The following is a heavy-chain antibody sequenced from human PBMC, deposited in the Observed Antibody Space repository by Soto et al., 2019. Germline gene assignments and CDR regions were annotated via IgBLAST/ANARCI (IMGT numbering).Heavy chain of an antibody. J-gene: IGHJ5*02. D-gene: IGHD1-26*01. Sequence: QITLKESGPTLVKPTQTLTLTCTFSGFSLSTSGVGVGWIRQPPGQALEWLALIYWDDDKRYSPSLKSRLTITKDTTKNQVVLTMTNKDPVDTATYYCAHRRRPYSGSFYGWFDPWGQGTLVTVSS. CDR3: AHRRRPYSGSFYGWFDP. CDR1: GFSLSTSGVG. CDR2: IYWDDDK. V-gene: IGHV2-5*02.